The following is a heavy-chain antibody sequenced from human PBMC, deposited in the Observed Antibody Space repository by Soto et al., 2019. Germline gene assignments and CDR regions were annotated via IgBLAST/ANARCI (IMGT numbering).Heavy chain of an antibody. J-gene: IGHJ4*02. CDR2: ISYDGSNK. CDR1: GFTFSSYA. D-gene: IGHD2-8*01. CDR3: AKDLTGGVLMVYAHFDY. V-gene: IGHV3-30*18. Sequence: GGSLRLSCAASGFTFSSYAMSWVRQAPGKGLEWVAVISYDGSNKYYADSVKGRFTISRDNSKNTLYLQMNSLRAEDTAVYYCAKDLTGGVLMVYAHFDYWGQGTLVTVSS.